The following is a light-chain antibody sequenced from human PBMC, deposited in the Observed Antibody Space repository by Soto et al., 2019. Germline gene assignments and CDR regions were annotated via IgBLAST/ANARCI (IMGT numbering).Light chain of an antibody. CDR2: GAS. Sequence: EIVLTQSPGTLSLSPGARATLSCRASQSVTSSHLASYQQKPGQAPRLLIYGASSRATGIPDRFSGSGSGTDFTLIISRLEPEDFAVYYCQQYGSSRTFGQGTKVDIK. CDR1: QSVTSSH. J-gene: IGKJ1*01. V-gene: IGKV3-20*01. CDR3: QQYGSSRT.